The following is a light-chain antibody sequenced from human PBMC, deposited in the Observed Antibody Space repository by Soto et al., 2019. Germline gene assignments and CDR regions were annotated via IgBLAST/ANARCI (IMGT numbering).Light chain of an antibody. Sequence: AIQMTQSPSSLSASVGDRVTITCRASQDIRNDLGWYQQKPGKTPKLLIFAASSLQSGVPSRFNGSGSGTDFTLTISSLQPEDFATYYCLQDFNSPWTFGQGTKVEIE. CDR1: QDIRND. CDR2: AAS. CDR3: LQDFNSPWT. V-gene: IGKV1-6*01. J-gene: IGKJ1*01.